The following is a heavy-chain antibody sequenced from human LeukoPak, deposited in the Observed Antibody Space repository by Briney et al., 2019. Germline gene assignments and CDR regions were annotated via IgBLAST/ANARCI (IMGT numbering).Heavy chain of an antibody. CDR3: AKWGDYDVLTGYYDSDY. V-gene: IGHV3-23*01. CDR1: GFTFSNYA. Sequence: GRSLRLSCAASGFTFSNYAMSWVRQAPGEGLEWVSAVSGRDTSTYYADSVKGRFTISRDNSKNTLYLQMNSLRAEDTAIYYCAKWGDYDVLTGYYDSDYWGQGTLVTVSS. D-gene: IGHD3-9*01. J-gene: IGHJ4*02. CDR2: VSGRDTST.